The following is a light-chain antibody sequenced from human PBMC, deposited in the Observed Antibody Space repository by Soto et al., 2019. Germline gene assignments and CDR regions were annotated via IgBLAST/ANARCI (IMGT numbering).Light chain of an antibody. J-gene: IGKJ2*01. Sequence: EIVLTQAPGTLSLSPGERATLSCRASQTVSSSYLAWYQQKPGQAPRLLIYGASTRATGIPGRFSGSASGTDFTLTISRLEPEDFAVYYCQQYGPSPMSTFGQGTNLEIK. CDR2: GAS. CDR3: QQYGPSPMST. CDR1: QTVSSSY. V-gene: IGKV3-20*01.